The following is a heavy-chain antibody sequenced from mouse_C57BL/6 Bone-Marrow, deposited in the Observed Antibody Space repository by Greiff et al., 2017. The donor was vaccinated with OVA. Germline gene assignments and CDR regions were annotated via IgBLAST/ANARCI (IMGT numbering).Heavy chain of an antibody. CDR2: ISNLAYSI. D-gene: IGHD2-4*01. J-gene: IGHJ4*01. Sequence: EVMLVESGGGLVQPGGSLKLSCAASGFTFSDYGMAWVRQAPRKGPEWVAFISNLAYSIYYADTVTGRFTISRENAKNTLYLEMSSLRSEDTAMYYCARHPQIYYDYDGGMDYWGQGTSVTVSS. CDR3: ARHPQIYYDYDGGMDY. V-gene: IGHV5-15*01. CDR1: GFTFSDYG.